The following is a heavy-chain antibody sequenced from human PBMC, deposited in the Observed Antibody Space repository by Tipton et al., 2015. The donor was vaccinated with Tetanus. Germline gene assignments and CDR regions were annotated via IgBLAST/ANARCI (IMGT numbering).Heavy chain of an antibody. D-gene: IGHD6-13*01. Sequence: SLRLSCAASGFSFSTYAMSWVRQAPGKGLEWVSVISGSDGSTYYADSVKGRFTISRDNSKNMLYLQMSSLSAEDTAVYYCAKMAASWYLSYFDYWGQGSLVTVSS. V-gene: IGHV3-23*01. CDR3: AKMAASWYLSYFDY. CDR2: ISGSDGST. J-gene: IGHJ4*02. CDR1: GFSFSTYA.